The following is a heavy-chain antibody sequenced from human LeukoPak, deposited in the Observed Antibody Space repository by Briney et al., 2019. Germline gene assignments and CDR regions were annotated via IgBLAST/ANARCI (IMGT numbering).Heavy chain of an antibody. V-gene: IGHV3-11*06. D-gene: IGHD4-17*01. CDR3: ASGDYGDSGY. CDR2: ISSSSSYT. CDR1: GFTFGDYY. Sequence: GGSLRLSCAASGFTFGDYYMSWIRQAPGKGLEWVSYISSSSSYTNYADSVKGRFTISRDNAKNSLYPQMNSLRAEDTAVYYCASGDYGDSGYWGQGTLVTVSS. J-gene: IGHJ4*02.